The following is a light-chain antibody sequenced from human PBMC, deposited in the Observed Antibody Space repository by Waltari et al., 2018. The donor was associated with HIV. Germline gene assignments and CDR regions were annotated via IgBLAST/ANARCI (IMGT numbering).Light chain of an antibody. V-gene: IGKV2-30*01. CDR3: MQATHWLYT. CDR2: KVS. J-gene: IGKJ2*01. CDR1: QSLVDTDGNTF. Sequence: DVVLTQSPLSLPVTLGQAASISCRSSQSLVDTDGNTFLSWVHQRPGQSPRRLFYKVSYRASGVPDRFTASGSGSDFTLKISRVEAEDVGVYYCMQATHWLYTFGQGTKLEFK.